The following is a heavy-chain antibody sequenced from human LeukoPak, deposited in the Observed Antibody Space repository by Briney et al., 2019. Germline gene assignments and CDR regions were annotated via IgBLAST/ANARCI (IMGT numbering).Heavy chain of an antibody. Sequence: GESLKIACKASGYTFITSWIGWVRQMPGKGLEWMGIIYPGDSDNGYSPSFHGQVTISADKSISTAYLQWSSLKASDTAIYYCARYDDYGGKPAAFDIWGQGTLVTVSS. V-gene: IGHV5-51*01. CDR3: ARYDDYGGKPAAFDI. CDR1: GYTFITSW. D-gene: IGHD4-23*01. CDR2: IYPGDSDN. J-gene: IGHJ3*02.